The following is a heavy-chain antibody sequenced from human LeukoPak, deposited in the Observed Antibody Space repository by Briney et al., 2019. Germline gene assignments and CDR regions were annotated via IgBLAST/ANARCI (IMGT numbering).Heavy chain of an antibody. J-gene: IGHJ6*03. D-gene: IGHD4/OR15-4a*01. Sequence: GESLKISCKGSGYSFTTYWIGWVRQMPGKGLEWVGIIYPGDSDTRYSPSFQGQVTISADRSISTAYLQWSSLKASDTAMYYCARGFYGGYYYYYMDVWGKGTTVTVSS. CDR3: ARGFYGGYYYYYMDV. CDR1: GYSFTTYW. V-gene: IGHV5-51*01. CDR2: IYPGDSDT.